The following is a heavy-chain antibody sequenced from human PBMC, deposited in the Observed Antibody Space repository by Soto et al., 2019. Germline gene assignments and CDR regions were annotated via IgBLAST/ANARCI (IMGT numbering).Heavy chain of an antibody. D-gene: IGHD6-13*01. CDR1: GFPFTSYT. Sequence: EVQLLESGGGLVQPGGSLRLSCAVSGFPFTSYTMSWVRQVPGRGLEWVSAISGSGGGTYYADSVKGRFTISRDNSNNTFYLQMNSLRAGDTAIYYCTKPLIASQHPSYNWFDSWGQGTLVTVSS. CDR3: TKPLIASQHPSYNWFDS. CDR2: ISGSGGGT. V-gene: IGHV3-23*01. J-gene: IGHJ5*01.